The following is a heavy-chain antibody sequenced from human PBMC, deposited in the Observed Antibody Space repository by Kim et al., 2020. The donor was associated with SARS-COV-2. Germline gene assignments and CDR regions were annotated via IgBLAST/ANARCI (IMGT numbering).Heavy chain of an antibody. CDR2: IRGRGDGA. D-gene: IGHD3-10*01. Sequence: GGSLRLSCATSGFTLNSNAMAWARQAPGKGLEWVAGIRGRGDGAFYVDSVKGRFTISRDISENTLYLQMNSLRVEDTAIYYCAQLKTMLQGVNCFDYWSQGTLVTLPS. J-gene: IGHJ4*02. V-gene: IGHV3-23*01. CDR3: AQLKTMLQGVNCFDY. CDR1: GFTLNSNA.